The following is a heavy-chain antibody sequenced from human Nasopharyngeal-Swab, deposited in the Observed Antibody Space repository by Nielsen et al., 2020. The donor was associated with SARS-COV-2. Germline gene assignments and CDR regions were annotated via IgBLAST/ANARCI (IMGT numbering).Heavy chain of an antibody. V-gene: IGHV3-74*01. CDR3: AKYVGSASYGLDS. CDR2: INTDGSVT. Sequence: GESLKISCAASGFTFSSYWMHWVRQAPGKGLVWVSRINTDGSVTNYADSVKGRFTISRDNAKNTLYLQMNSLRAEDTAMYYCAKYVGSASYGLDSWGQGTLVTVSS. D-gene: IGHD6-19*01. J-gene: IGHJ4*02. CDR1: GFTFSSYW.